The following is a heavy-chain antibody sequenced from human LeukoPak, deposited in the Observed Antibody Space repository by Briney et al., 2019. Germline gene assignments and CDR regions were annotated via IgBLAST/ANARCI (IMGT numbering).Heavy chain of an antibody. CDR1: GFTFSAYA. V-gene: IGHV3-30*18. J-gene: IGHJ4*02. D-gene: IGHD3-10*01. Sequence: GGSLRLSCAASGFTFSAYAMHWVHQPPGKGLEWVAVILYDGSNKYYADSVKGRFTISRDKSKNTLDLQMNSLRPEDTAVYYCAKDYYGSGSYYTVDFWGQGTLVTVSS. CDR2: ILYDGSNK. CDR3: AKDYYGSGSYYTVDF.